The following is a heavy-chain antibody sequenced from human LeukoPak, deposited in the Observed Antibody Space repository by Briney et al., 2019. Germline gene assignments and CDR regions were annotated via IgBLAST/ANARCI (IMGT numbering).Heavy chain of an antibody. D-gene: IGHD4-4*01. CDR3: ARDAYSNYVDY. V-gene: IGHV3-33*01. CDR2: IWYDGSNK. J-gene: IGHJ4*02. Sequence: GRSLRLSCAASGFTFSSYGMHWVRQAPGKGLEWVAVIWYDGSNKYYADSVKGRFTISRDNSKNTLYLQMNSLRAEDTAVYYCARDAYSNYVDYWGQGTLVTVSS. CDR1: GFTFSSYG.